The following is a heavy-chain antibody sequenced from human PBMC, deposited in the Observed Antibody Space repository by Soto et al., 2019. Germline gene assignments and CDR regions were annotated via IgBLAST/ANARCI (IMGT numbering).Heavy chain of an antibody. J-gene: IGHJ4*02. Sequence: PGGSLRLSCAASGFTFSSYEMNWVRQAPGKGLEWVSYISSSGSTIYYADSVKGRFTISRDNAKNSLYLQMNSLRAEDTAVYYCARDRDYYDSSGYCDYWGQGTLVTVS. D-gene: IGHD3-22*01. CDR3: ARDRDYYDSSGYCDY. CDR1: GFTFSSYE. CDR2: ISSSGSTI. V-gene: IGHV3-48*03.